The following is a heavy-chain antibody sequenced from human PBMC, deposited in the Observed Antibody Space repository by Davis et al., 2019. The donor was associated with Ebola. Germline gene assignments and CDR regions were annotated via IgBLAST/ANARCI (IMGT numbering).Heavy chain of an antibody. V-gene: IGHV1-2*06. D-gene: IGHD6-13*01. CDR3: ATPGQQLAENWFDP. CDR2: INPNSGGT. CDR1: GYTFTSYD. J-gene: IGHJ5*02. Sequence: ASVKVSCKASGYTFTSYDINWVRQATGQGLEWMGRINPNSGGTNYAQKFQGRVTMTRDTSISTAYMELSRLRSDDTAVYYCATPGQQLAENWFDPWGQGTLVTVSS.